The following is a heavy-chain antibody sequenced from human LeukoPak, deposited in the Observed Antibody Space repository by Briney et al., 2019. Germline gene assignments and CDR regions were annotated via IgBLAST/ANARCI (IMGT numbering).Heavy chain of an antibody. J-gene: IGHJ3*02. D-gene: IGHD5-12*01. CDR3: AIDRYNGYEWSRVDAFDI. CDR1: GYTFTSYD. Sequence: ASVKVSCKASGYTFTSYDINWVRQATGQGLEWMGWMNPNSGNTGYAQKFQGRVTMTRNTSISTAYMEMSSLRSEDTAVYYCAIDRYNGYEWSRVDAFDIWGQGTMVTVSS. CDR2: MNPNSGNT. V-gene: IGHV1-8*01.